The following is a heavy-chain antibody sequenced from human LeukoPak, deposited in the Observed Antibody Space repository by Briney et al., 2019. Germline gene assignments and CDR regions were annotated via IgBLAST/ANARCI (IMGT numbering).Heavy chain of an antibody. CDR1: GYSISSGYY. V-gene: IGHV4-38-2*02. D-gene: IGHD4-23*01. J-gene: IGHJ4*02. CDR3: ARVSRSGNAEGSFDY. Sequence: PSETLSLTCTVSGYSISSGYYWGWIRQPPGKGLEWIGNIYHSGSTYYNPSLKSRVIISVDTSKNQFSLNLSSVTAADTAVYYCARVSRSGNAEGSFDYWGQGPLVTVSS. CDR2: IYHSGST.